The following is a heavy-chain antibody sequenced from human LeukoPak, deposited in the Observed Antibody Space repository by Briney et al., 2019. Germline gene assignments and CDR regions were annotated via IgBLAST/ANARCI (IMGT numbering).Heavy chain of an antibody. CDR2: INHSGST. V-gene: IGHV4-34*01. CDR3: ARRGVWYYYMDV. Sequence: SETLSLTCAVYSGSFSDYYWSWIRQPPGKGLEWIGEINHSGSTNYNPSLKSRVTISVDTSKNQFSLKLNSVTAADTAVYYCARRGVWYYYMDVWGKGTTVTVSS. CDR1: SGSFSDYY. D-gene: IGHD3-10*01. J-gene: IGHJ6*03.